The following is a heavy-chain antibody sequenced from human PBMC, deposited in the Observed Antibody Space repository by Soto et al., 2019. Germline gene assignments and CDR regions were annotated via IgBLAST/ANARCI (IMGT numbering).Heavy chain of an antibody. CDR2: INPNSGGT. Sequence: ASVKVSCKASGYTFTGYYMHWVRQAPGQGLEWMGWINPNSGGTNYAQKFQGWVTMTRDTSISTAYMELSRLRSDDTAVYYCARDPGYCSGGSCLGFDYWGQGTLVTVSS. V-gene: IGHV1-2*04. D-gene: IGHD2-15*01. CDR3: ARDPGYCSGGSCLGFDY. CDR1: GYTFTGYY. J-gene: IGHJ4*02.